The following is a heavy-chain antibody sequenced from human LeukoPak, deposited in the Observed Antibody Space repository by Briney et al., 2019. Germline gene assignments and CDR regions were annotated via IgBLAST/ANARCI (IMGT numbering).Heavy chain of an antibody. D-gene: IGHD6-25*01. CDR1: GFTFSSYA. CDR3: AKESGDSRPYYYYYGMDV. CDR2: ISGSGGST. Sequence: GGSLRLSCAASGFTFSSYAMSWVRQAPGKGLEWVSAISGSGGSTYYADSVKGRFTISRDNSKNTLYLQMNSLRAEDTAVYYCAKESGDSRPYYYYYGMDVWGQGTTVTVSS. V-gene: IGHV3-23*01. J-gene: IGHJ6*02.